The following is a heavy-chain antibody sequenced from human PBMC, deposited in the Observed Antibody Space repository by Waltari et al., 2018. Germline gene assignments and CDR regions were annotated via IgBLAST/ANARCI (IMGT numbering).Heavy chain of an antibody. J-gene: IGHJ6*02. V-gene: IGHV3-48*01. CDR3: ARDSVVVIAIRNYGMDV. CDR1: GFTFSSYN. D-gene: IGHD2-21*01. CDR2: ISSSSSTI. Sequence: EVQLVESGGGLVQPGGSLRLSCAASGFTFSSYNMNWVRQAPGKGLEWVSYISSSSSTIYYADSVKGRVTIARDNAKNSRYLQMNSLRAEDTAGYYCARDSVVVIAIRNYGMDVWGQGTTVTVSS.